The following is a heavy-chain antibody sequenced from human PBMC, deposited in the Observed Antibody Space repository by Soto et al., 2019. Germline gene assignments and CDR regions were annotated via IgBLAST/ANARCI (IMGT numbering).Heavy chain of an antibody. Sequence: LRLSCAASGFTFSSYWMSWVRQAPGKGLEGVANIKQDGSEKYYVDSVKGRFTISRDNAENSLYLQMNSLRAEDTAVYYCARDRGYLRSWTKKAYYFDSWGQGTLVTVSS. CDR3: ARDRGYLRSWTKKAYYFDS. D-gene: IGHD5-12*01. CDR1: GFTFSSYW. CDR2: IKQDGSEK. J-gene: IGHJ4*02. V-gene: IGHV3-7*01.